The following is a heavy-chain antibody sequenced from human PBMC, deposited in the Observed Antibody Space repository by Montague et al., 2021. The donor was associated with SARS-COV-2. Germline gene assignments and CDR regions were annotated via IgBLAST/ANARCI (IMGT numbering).Heavy chain of an antibody. Sequence: SETLSLTCTVSGGSITGYYWSWLRRSPGKGLEWIAYIYDGGAVNYNPSLGSRVTISTGTSKNQLSLKVNSVTAADTAVYCCVRDHPYGGPRGAYDIWGQGTVVTVSS. V-gene: IGHV4-59*01. CDR1: GGSITGYY. D-gene: IGHD4-23*01. J-gene: IGHJ3*02. CDR2: IYDGGAV. CDR3: VRDHPYGGPRGAYDI.